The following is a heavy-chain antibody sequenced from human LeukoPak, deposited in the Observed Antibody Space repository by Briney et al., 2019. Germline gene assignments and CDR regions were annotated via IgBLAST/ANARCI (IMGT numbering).Heavy chain of an antibody. V-gene: IGHV1-2*02. Sequence: ASVNVSFKSSGYTFTGYYMHWVRQAPGQGREWMGCINPNSGGTNYAQKFQGRVTMTSDTSISTAYMELSRLRSDDTAVYYCAYSGYDSNWFDPWGQGTLVTVSS. D-gene: IGHD5-12*01. J-gene: IGHJ5*02. CDR1: GYTFTGYY. CDR3: AYSGYDSNWFDP. CDR2: INPNSGGT.